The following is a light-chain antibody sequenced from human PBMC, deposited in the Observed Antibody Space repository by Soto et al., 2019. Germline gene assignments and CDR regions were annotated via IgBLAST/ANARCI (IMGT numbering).Light chain of an antibody. CDR3: QHDNVWPPWT. J-gene: IGKJ1*01. V-gene: IGKV3-15*01. Sequence: EILMTQSPATLSVSPEDRVTLSCRASQNVRRNIAWYQQKPGQAPSLLIFGAITRATGIPARFSGSGSGTEFTLTISSLQSEDSAIYYCQHDNVWPPWTFGQGTKV. CDR1: QNVRRN. CDR2: GAI.